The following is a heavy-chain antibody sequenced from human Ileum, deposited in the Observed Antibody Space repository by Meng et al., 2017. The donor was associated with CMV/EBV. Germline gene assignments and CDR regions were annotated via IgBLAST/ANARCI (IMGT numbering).Heavy chain of an antibody. D-gene: IGHD6-19*01. Sequence: GSLRLSCSVSGDSMVIGSFYWAWIRQPPGKGLEWIGSIYYGGLTSYNFPLKSRVTISVDTSKNQFSLNQTSVTAADTAVYYCERHFSGWSYYFDHWGQGTLVTVSS. V-gene: IGHV4-39*07. CDR1: GDSMVIGSFY. CDR2: IYYGGLT. J-gene: IGHJ4*02. CDR3: ERHFSGWSYYFDH.